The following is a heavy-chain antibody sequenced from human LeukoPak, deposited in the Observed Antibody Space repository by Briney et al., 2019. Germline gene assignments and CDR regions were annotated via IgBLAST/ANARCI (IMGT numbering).Heavy chain of an antibody. D-gene: IGHD3-22*01. V-gene: IGHV4-30-4*01. CDR1: GGSISSGDYY. J-gene: IGHJ3*02. Sequence: PSETLSLTCTVSGGSISSGDYYWSWIRQPPGKGLEWIGYIYYSGSTYYNPSLKSRVTISVDTSKNQFSLKLSSVTAADTAVYYCARAQIVDDAFDIWGQGTMVTVSS. CDR3: ARAQIVDDAFDI. CDR2: IYYSGST.